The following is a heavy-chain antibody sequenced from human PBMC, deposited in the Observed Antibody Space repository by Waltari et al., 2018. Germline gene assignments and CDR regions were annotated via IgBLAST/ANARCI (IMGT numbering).Heavy chain of an antibody. J-gene: IGHJ4*02. V-gene: IGHV1-2*02. Sequence: QEHLVQSGAEVKKPGDSGRVSCKAAGYTFTAYYIHWVRQAPGQGLEWMGWINPRSGETKYAQKFHGRVTMTRDTSINTAYMELSSLLFDDTAVYYCAREGSHLTTVNDYWGQGTLVIVSS. CDR1: GYTFTAYY. D-gene: IGHD4-4*01. CDR3: AREGSHLTTVNDY. CDR2: INPRSGET.